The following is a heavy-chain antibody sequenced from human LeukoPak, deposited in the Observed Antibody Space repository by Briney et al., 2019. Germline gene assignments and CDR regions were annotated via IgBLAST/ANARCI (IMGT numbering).Heavy chain of an antibody. D-gene: IGHD5/OR15-5a*01. Sequence: PGRSLRLSCAAAGFTFSSDAMSWVRQAPGKGLEWVSAISGSGGSTYYADSVKGRFTISRDNSKNTLYLQMNSLRAEDTAVYYCAKEKAWVKCLDYWGQGTLVTVSS. CDR3: AKEKAWVKCLDY. J-gene: IGHJ4*02. CDR1: GFTFSSDA. CDR2: ISGSGGST. V-gene: IGHV3-23*01.